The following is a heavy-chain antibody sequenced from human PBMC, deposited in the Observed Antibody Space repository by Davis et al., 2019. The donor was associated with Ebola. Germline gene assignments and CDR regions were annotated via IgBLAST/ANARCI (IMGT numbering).Heavy chain of an antibody. Sequence: MPGGSLRLSCTVSDYSISSGYYWGWIRQPPGKGLEWIGTIYHSGSTYYKPSLESRVTISVDTSKNQFSLRLNSVTAADTAVYYCAREGDFFDSPYYFDYWGQGTLVTVSS. D-gene: IGHD2-21*02. J-gene: IGHJ4*02. CDR3: AREGDFFDSPYYFDY. CDR2: IYHSGST. CDR1: DYSISSGYY. V-gene: IGHV4-38-2*02.